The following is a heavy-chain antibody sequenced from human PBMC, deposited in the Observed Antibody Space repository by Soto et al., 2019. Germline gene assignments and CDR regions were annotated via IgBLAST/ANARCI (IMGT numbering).Heavy chain of an antibody. J-gene: IGHJ4*02. Sequence: PSETLSLTCTVSGGSISSGDYYWSWIRQPPGKGMEWIGYIYYSGSTYYNPSLKSRVTISVDTSKNQFSLKLSSVTAADTAVYYCARDSQYYDSSGYYYGDYFDYWGQGTLVTVSS. CDR2: IYYSGST. D-gene: IGHD3-22*01. CDR1: GGSISSGDYY. V-gene: IGHV4-30-4*01. CDR3: ARDSQYYDSSGYYYGDYFDY.